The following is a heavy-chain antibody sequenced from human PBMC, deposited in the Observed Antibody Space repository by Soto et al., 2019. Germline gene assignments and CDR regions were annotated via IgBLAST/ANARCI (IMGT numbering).Heavy chain of an antibody. CDR2: MNPNTGNT. Sequence: QVQLVQSGAEVKKPGASVKVSCKASGYTFTSYDINWVRQATGQGLERLEWMNPNTGNTDFAQKFQGRVTMTRNTSISTAYMEPSTLRSEDTAVYYCAGAGPDRYCYSTCGRVFDFCGQLTLVTVCS. CDR3: AGAGPDRYCYSTCGRVFDF. J-gene: IGHJ4*02. CDR1: GYTFTSYD. D-gene: IGHD2-21*01. V-gene: IGHV1-8*01.